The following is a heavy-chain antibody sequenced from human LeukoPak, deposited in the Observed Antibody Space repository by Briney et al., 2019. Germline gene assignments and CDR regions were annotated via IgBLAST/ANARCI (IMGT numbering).Heavy chain of an antibody. CDR3: ARGKRLSLYYYYYMDV. CDR1: GGSFSGYY. CDR2: INHSGST. D-gene: IGHD6-25*01. Sequence: SETLSLTCAVYGGSFSGYYWSWIRQPPGKGLEWIGEINHSGSTNYNPSLTSRVTISVDTSKDQFSLKLSSVTAADTAVYYCARGKRLSLYYYYYMDVWGKGTTVTVSS. V-gene: IGHV4-34*01. J-gene: IGHJ6*03.